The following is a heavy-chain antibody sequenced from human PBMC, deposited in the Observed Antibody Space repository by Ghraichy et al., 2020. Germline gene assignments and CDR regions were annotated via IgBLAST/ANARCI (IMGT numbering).Heavy chain of an antibody. D-gene: IGHD6-19*01. CDR1: GFTVSSNY. CDR2: IYSGGST. Sequence: GGSLRLSCAASGFTVSSNYMSWVRQAPGKGLEWVSVIYSGGSTYYADSVKGRFTISRDNSKNTLYLQMNSLRAEDTAVYYCARGGSDALTYSSGWFDPWGQGTLVTVSS. V-gene: IGHV3-53*01. J-gene: IGHJ5*02. CDR3: ARGGSDALTYSSGWFDP.